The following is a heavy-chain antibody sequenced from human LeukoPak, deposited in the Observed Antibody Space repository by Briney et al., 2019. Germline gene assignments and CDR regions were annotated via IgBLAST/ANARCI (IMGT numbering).Heavy chain of an antibody. Sequence: GGSLRLSCAASGFTFSNYWMTWVRQAPGKGLEWVAVISYDGNDKFYRDSVKGRFTISRDNSKNTLYLQMNSLRAEDTAVYYCAKWGYYDSSGYQDYWGQGTLVTVSS. J-gene: IGHJ4*02. CDR1: GFTFSNYW. V-gene: IGHV3-30*18. CDR3: AKWGYYDSSGYQDY. D-gene: IGHD3-22*01. CDR2: ISYDGNDK.